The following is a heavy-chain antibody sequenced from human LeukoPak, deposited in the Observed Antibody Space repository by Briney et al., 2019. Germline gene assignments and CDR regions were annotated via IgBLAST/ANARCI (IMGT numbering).Heavy chain of an antibody. CDR1: GGTLSSYA. CDR3: ARSGECTNGVCWAHYFDY. V-gene: IGHV1-69*05. J-gene: IGHJ4*02. Sequence: SVKVSCKASGGTLSSYAISWVRQAPGQGIEWMGRIIPIFGTANYAQKFQGRVTITTDESTSTAYMELSSLRSEDTAVYYCARSGECTNGVCWAHYFDYWGQGTLVTVSS. CDR2: IIPIFGTA. D-gene: IGHD2-8*01.